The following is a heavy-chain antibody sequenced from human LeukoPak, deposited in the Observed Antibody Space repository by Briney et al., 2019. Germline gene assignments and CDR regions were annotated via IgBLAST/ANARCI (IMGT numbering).Heavy chain of an antibody. CDR2: INWNGGST. CDR1: GFTFDDYG. CDR3: ATPSSSWYRDAFDI. Sequence: PGGSLRLSCAASGFTFDDYGMSWVRQAPGKGLEWVSGINWNGGSTGYADSVKGRFTISRDNAKNSLYLQMNSLRAEDTAVYYCATPSSSWYRDAFDIWGQGTMVTVSS. V-gene: IGHV3-20*04. D-gene: IGHD6-13*01. J-gene: IGHJ3*02.